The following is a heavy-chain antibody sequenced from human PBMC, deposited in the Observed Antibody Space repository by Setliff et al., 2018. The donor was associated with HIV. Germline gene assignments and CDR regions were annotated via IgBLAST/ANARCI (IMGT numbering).Heavy chain of an antibody. J-gene: IGHJ4*02. CDR3: ARGAPYGSGRHRWNS. Sequence: SETLSLTCTVSGLSMSRSSYYWGWIRQPPGKGLEWIGSIYYSGSPYYNPSLTSRVTISVDTSNNKFSLRLTSVTAADTALYYCARGAPYGSGRHRWNSWGQGTLVTVSS. V-gene: IGHV4-39*07. D-gene: IGHD3-10*01. CDR2: IYYSGSP. CDR1: GLSMSRSSYY.